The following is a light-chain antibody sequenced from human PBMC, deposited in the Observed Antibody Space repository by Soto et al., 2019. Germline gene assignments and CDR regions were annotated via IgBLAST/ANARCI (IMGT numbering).Light chain of an antibody. CDR2: KNN. V-gene: IGLV1-47*01. CDR1: SSNIGSNY. J-gene: IGLJ2*01. Sequence: QSVLTQPPSASGTPGQRVTISCSGSSSNIGSNYVYWYQQLPGMAPKVLIYKNNQRPSGVPDRFSGFKSGTSASLAISGLRSEDEADYSCAGWDDSRSGVVFGGGTKLTVL. CDR3: AGWDDSRSGVV.